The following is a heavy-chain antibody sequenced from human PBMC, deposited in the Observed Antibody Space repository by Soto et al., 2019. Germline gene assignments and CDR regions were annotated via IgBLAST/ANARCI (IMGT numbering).Heavy chain of an antibody. Sequence: GGSLRLSCAVSGFTFSNYAMSWVRRAPGKGLEWVSVISGGGDITYYADSVKGRFTISRDNSKNTLYLQMNSLGADDTAVYYCAKDPIVRGVVPYHFDYWGQGTLVTVSS. CDR3: AKDPIVRGVVPYHFDY. D-gene: IGHD3-10*01. CDR2: ISGGGDIT. J-gene: IGHJ4*02. CDR1: GFTFSNYA. V-gene: IGHV3-23*01.